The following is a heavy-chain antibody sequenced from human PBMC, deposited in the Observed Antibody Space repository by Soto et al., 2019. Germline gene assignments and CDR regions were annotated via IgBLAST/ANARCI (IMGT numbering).Heavy chain of an antibody. CDR1: GFTFSSYA. J-gene: IGHJ4*02. CDR2: ISGSGGST. CDR3: AKSLPQWLVQGVGYFDY. V-gene: IGHV3-23*01. Sequence: EVQLLESGGGLVQPGGSLRLSCAASGFTFSSYAMSWVRQAPGKGLEWVSAISGSGGSTYYADSVKGRFTISRDNSKNTLYLQMNSLRAEDTAVYYCAKSLPQWLVQGVGYFDYWGQGTLVTVSS. D-gene: IGHD6-19*01.